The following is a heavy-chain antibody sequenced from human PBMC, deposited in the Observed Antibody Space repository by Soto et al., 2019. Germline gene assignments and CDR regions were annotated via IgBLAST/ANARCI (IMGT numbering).Heavy chain of an antibody. CDR1: GFTFSTYS. V-gene: IGHV3-48*02. J-gene: IGHJ6*02. Sequence: EVKLVESGGDLVQPGGSLRLSCAASGFTFSTYSMNWVRQAPGKGLEWVSYISSRSYTIYYVDSVKGRFTISRDNAKNSLYLQMNSLRDEDTAVYYCARGGSSSDNGMHVWGQGTTVTVSS. D-gene: IGHD6-6*01. CDR3: ARGGSSSDNGMHV. CDR2: ISSRSYTI.